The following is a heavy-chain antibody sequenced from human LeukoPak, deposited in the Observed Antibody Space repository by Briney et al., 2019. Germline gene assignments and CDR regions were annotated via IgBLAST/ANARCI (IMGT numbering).Heavy chain of an antibody. Sequence: ASVKVSCKASGYTFTSYDINWLRQATGQGPEWMGWMNPNSGATGYAQKFQGRVTMTRSTSINTAYMELSSLRSEDTAVYYCARDGSGGIPFDYWGQGTLVTVSS. J-gene: IGHJ4*02. V-gene: IGHV1-8*01. CDR1: GYTFTSYD. D-gene: IGHD2-15*01. CDR3: ARDGSGGIPFDY. CDR2: MNPNSGAT.